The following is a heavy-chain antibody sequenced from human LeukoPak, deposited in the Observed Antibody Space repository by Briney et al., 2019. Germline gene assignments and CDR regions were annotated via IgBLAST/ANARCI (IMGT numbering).Heavy chain of an antibody. CDR1: GFTFSSYA. Sequence: GGSLRLSCAASGFTFSSYAMHWVRQAPGKGLEWVAVISYDGSNKYYADSVKGRFTISRDNSKNTLYLQMNSLRAEDTAVHYCAFLGHTAMAIFDYWGQGTLVTVSS. CDR3: AFLGHTAMAIFDY. V-gene: IGHV3-30-3*01. CDR2: ISYDGSNK. D-gene: IGHD5-18*01. J-gene: IGHJ4*02.